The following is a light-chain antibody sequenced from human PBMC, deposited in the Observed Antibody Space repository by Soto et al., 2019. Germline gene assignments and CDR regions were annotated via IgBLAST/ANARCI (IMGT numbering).Light chain of an antibody. CDR3: QTWGAGFSVV. CDR1: SWHSSYA. V-gene: IGLV4-69*01. J-gene: IGLJ2*01. CDR2: VNTDGSH. Sequence: QSVLTQSPSASASLGASVNLTCTLSSWHSSYAIAWHQQQPEKGPRYLMKVNTDGSHNKGDGIPDRFSGSSSGAERYLTISSLQSEDEADYYCQTWGAGFSVVFGGGTKVTVL.